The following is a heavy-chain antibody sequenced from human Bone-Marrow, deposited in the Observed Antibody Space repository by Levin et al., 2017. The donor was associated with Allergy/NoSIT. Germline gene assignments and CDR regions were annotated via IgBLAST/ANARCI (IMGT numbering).Heavy chain of an antibody. CDR2: IIPIFGTT. Sequence: SVKVSCKASGGSFSAYSFSWVRLLPGQGLEWMGGIIPIFGTTSYAQRFQNRLTITADESTSTAYVELRGLTSDDTGIYFCARRDTDGAFDVWGQGTTVTVSS. J-gene: IGHJ3*01. CDR3: ARRDTDGAFDV. D-gene: IGHD5-24*01. CDR1: GGSFSAYS. V-gene: IGHV1-69*13.